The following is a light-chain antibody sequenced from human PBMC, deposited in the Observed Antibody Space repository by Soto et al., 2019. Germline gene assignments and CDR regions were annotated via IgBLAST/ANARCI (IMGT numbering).Light chain of an antibody. CDR3: QQFSSYPLT. V-gene: IGKV3-11*01. Sequence: EIVLTQSPATLSLSPGERATLSCRASQSVDKYLAWYQQKAGQAPRLLIYGASNKAAAIPARFSGSGSGTDFTLTISSLEPEDFAVYYCQQFSSYPLTFGGGTKVDIK. CDR1: QSVDKY. J-gene: IGKJ4*01. CDR2: GAS.